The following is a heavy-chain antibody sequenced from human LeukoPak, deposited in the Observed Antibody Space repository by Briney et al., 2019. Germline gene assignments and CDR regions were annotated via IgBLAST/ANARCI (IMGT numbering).Heavy chain of an antibody. CDR2: IYYSGST. CDR1: GGSISSYY. V-gene: IGHV4-59*08. CDR3: ARHGAARDRELRFLEWLLLFDY. J-gene: IGHJ4*02. D-gene: IGHD3-3*01. Sequence: PSETLSLTCTVSGGSISSYYWSWIRQPPGKGLEWIGYIYYSGSTNYNPSLKSRVTISVDTSKNQFSLKLSSVTAADTAVYYCARHGAARDRELRFLEWLLLFDYWGQGTLATVSS.